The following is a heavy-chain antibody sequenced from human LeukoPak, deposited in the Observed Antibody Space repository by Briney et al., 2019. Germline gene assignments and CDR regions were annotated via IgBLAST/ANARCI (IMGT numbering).Heavy chain of an antibody. CDR3: ARLYYGSGSLYYFDY. CDR1: GYSFTSYW. V-gene: IGHV5-51*01. Sequence: GESLKISCKGSGYSFTSYWIGWVRQMPGKGLEWMGIIYPGDSDTRYSPSFQGRVTISADKSISTAYLQWSSLKASDTAMYYCARLYYGSGSLYYFDYWGQGTLVTVSS. J-gene: IGHJ4*02. D-gene: IGHD3-10*01. CDR2: IYPGDSDT.